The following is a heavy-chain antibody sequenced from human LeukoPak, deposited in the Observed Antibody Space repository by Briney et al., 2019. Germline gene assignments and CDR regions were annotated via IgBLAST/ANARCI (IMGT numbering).Heavy chain of an antibody. CDR3: AAPGASGFVGNFWSGPLDY. J-gene: IGHJ4*02. D-gene: IGHD3-3*01. CDR2: INPSAGTT. Sequence: ASVKVSCRASGYTFTSHYMHWVRQAPGQGLEWLGIINPSAGTTTYPQGFQGRVTMTRDTSTSTVYMELSSLRSEGTAVYYCAAPGASGFVGNFWSGPLDYWGQGTLVTVSS. CDR1: GYTFTSHY. V-gene: IGHV1-46*01.